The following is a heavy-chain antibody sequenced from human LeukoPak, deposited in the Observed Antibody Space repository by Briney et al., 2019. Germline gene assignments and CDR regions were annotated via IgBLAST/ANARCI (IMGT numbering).Heavy chain of an antibody. CDR1: GFTFSSYS. CDR3: ATPRGGATTPRFDY. CDR2: ISSSSSYI. D-gene: IGHD1-26*01. J-gene: IGHJ4*02. V-gene: IGHV3-21*01. Sequence: AGSLRLSCAASGFTFSSYSMNWVRQAPGKGLEWVSSISSSSSYIYYADSVRGRFTISRDNAKNSLYLQMNSLRAEDTAVYYCATPRGGATTPRFDYWGQGTLVTVSS.